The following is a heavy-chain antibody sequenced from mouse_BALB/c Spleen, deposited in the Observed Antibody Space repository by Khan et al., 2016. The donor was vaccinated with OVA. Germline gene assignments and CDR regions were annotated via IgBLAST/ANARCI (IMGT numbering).Heavy chain of an antibody. J-gene: IGHJ2*01. CDR1: GYSITSDYA. CDR2: ISYSGST. CDR3: ARDYGSSYYYFDY. V-gene: IGHV3-2*02. D-gene: IGHD1-1*01. Sequence: EVQLQESGPGLVKPSQSLSLTCTVTGYSITSDYAWNWIRQFPENKLEWMGYISYSGSTSYNPSLKSRISIIRDTSKQQIFLQVNSGTTEDTATYYCARDYGSSYYYFDYWGQGTTLTVSS.